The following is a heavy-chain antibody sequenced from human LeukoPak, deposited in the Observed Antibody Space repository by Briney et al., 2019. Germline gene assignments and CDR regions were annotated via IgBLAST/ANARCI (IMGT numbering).Heavy chain of an antibody. Sequence: SVKVSCKAFEGNFSSYAISWMRQSPGPGLDWMGRIIPISGIANYAQKFQGRVTITADKSTSTAYMELSSLRSEDTAVYYCARAEGSSGTFDYWGQGTLVTVSS. J-gene: IGHJ4*02. CDR1: EGNFSSYA. V-gene: IGHV1-69*04. D-gene: IGHD3-22*01. CDR3: ARAEGSSGTFDY. CDR2: IIPISGIA.